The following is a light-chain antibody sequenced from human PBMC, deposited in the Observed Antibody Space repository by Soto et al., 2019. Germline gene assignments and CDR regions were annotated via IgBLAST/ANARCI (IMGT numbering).Light chain of an antibody. CDR2: ATS. Sequence: DIQMTQSPSSVSASVGDRVTNTCRASQGISSWLAWYQQKPGKAHKLLIYATSSLQSGIPSKISGSGSGTDFTFTFSSLQPEDFATYYCQQANSFPITFGQGTRLEIK. CDR1: QGISSW. CDR3: QQANSFPIT. V-gene: IGKV1-12*01. J-gene: IGKJ5*01.